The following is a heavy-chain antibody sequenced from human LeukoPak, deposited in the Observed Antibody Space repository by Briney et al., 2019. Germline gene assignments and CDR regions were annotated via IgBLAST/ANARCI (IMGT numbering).Heavy chain of an antibody. Sequence: GGSLRLSCAASGFTFSSYGMHWVRQAPGKGLEWVAVIWYDGSNKYYADSVKGRFTISRDNSKNTLYLQMNSLRAEDTAMYYCARGDDSGYYDYFDYWGQGALVTVSS. J-gene: IGHJ4*02. V-gene: IGHV3-33*01. CDR1: GFTFSSYG. D-gene: IGHD3-22*01. CDR3: ARGDDSGYYDYFDY. CDR2: IWYDGSNK.